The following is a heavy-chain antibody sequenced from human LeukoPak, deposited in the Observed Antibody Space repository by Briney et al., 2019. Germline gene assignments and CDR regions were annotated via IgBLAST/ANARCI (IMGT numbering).Heavy chain of an antibody. V-gene: IGHV5-51*01. Sequence: PGESLKISCQVSGDTFTNFWIGWVRHMPGKGLEWVAIINPGESQIRYSPSLQGQVTISADKSTTTVYLQWTSLRASDTGIYYCARRLYQPQRMGDWFDPWGQGTLVTVSS. CDR1: GDTFTNFW. CDR3: ARRLYQPQRMGDWFDP. J-gene: IGHJ5*02. CDR2: INPGESQI. D-gene: IGHD1-14*01.